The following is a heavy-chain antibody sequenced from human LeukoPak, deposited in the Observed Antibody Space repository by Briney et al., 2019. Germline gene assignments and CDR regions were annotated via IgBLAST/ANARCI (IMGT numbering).Heavy chain of an antibody. V-gene: IGHV1-18*01. Sequence: ASVKVSCKGSGYSFINFGIRWVRQAPGQGLERMGWIGAYNSDTDYEQKFQGRVTMTTDSSTKTAYMELRGLRSDDTAVYYCARDVAGSAWSPGFDYWGQGTLVTVSS. D-gene: IGHD6-19*01. CDR2: IGAYNSDT. CDR1: GYSFINFG. CDR3: ARDVAGSAWSPGFDY. J-gene: IGHJ4*02.